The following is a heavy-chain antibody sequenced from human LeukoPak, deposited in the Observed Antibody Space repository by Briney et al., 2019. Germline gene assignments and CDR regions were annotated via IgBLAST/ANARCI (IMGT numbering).Heavy chain of an antibody. D-gene: IGHD4-17*01. V-gene: IGHV3-23*01. CDR1: GFTFSSYG. J-gene: IGHJ6*03. Sequence: PGGSLRLSCATSGFTFSSYGMSWVRQAPGKGLEWVSAISGSGGSTYYADSVKGRFTISRDNSKNTLYLQMNSLRAEDTALYYCARTDYGDSLIYYYYYMDVWGKGTTVTVSS. CDR2: ISGSGGST. CDR3: ARTDYGDSLIYYYYYMDV.